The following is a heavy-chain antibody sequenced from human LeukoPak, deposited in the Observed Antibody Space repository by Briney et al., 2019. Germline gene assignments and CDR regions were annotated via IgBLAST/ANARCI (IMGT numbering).Heavy chain of an antibody. D-gene: IGHD5-24*01. CDR2: IYYSGST. J-gene: IGHJ4*02. CDR3: AKYGDAYNPFDF. CDR1: GGSISTSSYY. Sequence: SETLSLTCTVSGGSISTSSYYWGWIRQPPGKGLEWIGSIYYSGSTYYNPPLKSRVTISVDTSKNQLFLKLSSVTAADTAVYYCAKYGDAYNPFDFWGQGTLVTVSS. V-gene: IGHV4-39*01.